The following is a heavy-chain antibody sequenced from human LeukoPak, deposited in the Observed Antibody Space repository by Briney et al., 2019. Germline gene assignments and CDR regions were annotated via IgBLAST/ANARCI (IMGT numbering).Heavy chain of an antibody. CDR3: ASTTLSYSGSYGPPPASDY. J-gene: IGHJ4*02. D-gene: IGHD1-26*01. V-gene: IGHV4-30-2*01. Sequence: PSQTLSLTCTVSGGSISSGGYYWSWIRQPPGKGLEWIGYIYHSGSTYYNPSLKSRVAISVDRSKNQFSLKLSSVTAADTAVYYCASTTLSYSGSYGPPPASDYWGQGTLVTVSS. CDR2: IYHSGST. CDR1: GGSISSGGYY.